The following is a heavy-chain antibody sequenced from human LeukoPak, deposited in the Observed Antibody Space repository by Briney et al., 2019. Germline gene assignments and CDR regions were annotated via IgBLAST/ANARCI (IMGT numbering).Heavy chain of an antibody. CDR3: ARVLYDSSAYYSYFDY. CDR2: IYHSGST. CDR1: DYSLSSGYY. V-gene: IGHV4-38-2*02. Sequence: SETLSLTCTVSDYSLSSGYYWGWIRQPPGKGLEWIGSIYHSGSTYYSPSLKSRVTISVDTSKNQFSLRLSSVTAADTAVYYCARVLYDSSAYYSYFDYWGQGTLVTVSS. D-gene: IGHD3-22*01. J-gene: IGHJ4*02.